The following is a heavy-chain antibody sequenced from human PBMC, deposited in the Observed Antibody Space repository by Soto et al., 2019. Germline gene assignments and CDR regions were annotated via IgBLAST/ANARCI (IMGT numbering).Heavy chain of an antibody. D-gene: IGHD3-3*01. CDR1: GGSISSGDYY. Sequence: PSETLSLTCTVSGGSISSGDYYWSWIRQPPGKGLEWIGYIYYSGSTYYNPSLKSRVTISVDTSKNQFSLKLSSVTAADTAVYHCARVHFLEWLLLNLFDPWGQGTLVTVSS. J-gene: IGHJ5*02. V-gene: IGHV4-30-4*01. CDR3: ARVHFLEWLLLNLFDP. CDR2: IYYSGST.